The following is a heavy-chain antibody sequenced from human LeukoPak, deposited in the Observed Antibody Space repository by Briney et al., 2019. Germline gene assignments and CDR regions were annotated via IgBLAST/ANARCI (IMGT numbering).Heavy chain of an antibody. CDR1: GGSISRSIYY. Sequence: PSETLSLTCTVSGGSISRSIYYWGWIRQPPGKGLEWIVSMYYSGSTYHNPSLKSRVTISVDTSKNQFSLKLSSVTAADTAVYYCARQPYLLWFGESNFDYWGQGTLVTVSS. V-gene: IGHV4-39*01. CDR2: MYYSGST. J-gene: IGHJ4*02. D-gene: IGHD3-10*01. CDR3: ARQPYLLWFGESNFDY.